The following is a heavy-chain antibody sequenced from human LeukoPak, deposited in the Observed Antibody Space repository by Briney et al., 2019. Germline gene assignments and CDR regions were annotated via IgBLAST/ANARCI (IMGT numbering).Heavy chain of an antibody. Sequence: GGSLRLSCVASGFTFSTYLMTWVRQAPGKGLEWVSLISGSGSSTYYADSVKGRFTISRDNSKNTLYLQMNSLRAEDTAVYYCAKYSGSYSLDYWGQGTLVTVSS. CDR2: ISGSGSST. J-gene: IGHJ4*02. CDR3: AKYSGSYSLDY. D-gene: IGHD1-26*01. V-gene: IGHV3-23*01. CDR1: GFTFSTYL.